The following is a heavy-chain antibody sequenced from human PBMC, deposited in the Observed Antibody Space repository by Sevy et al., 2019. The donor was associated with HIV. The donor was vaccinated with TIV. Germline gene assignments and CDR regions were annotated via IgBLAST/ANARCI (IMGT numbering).Heavy chain of an antibody. CDR2: MYYSGSN. D-gene: IGHD7-27*01. Sequence: SETLSLTCGVSGDSISTSGYSWSWIRQPPGKGLEWIGYMYYSGSNFYNPSLQSRVTISFDTSKMQLSLKLTSMTAADTAVYYCAGWGGGAFHIWGQGTMVTVSS. V-gene: IGHV4-30-2*01. CDR1: GDSISTSGYS. J-gene: IGHJ3*02. CDR3: AGWGGGAFHI.